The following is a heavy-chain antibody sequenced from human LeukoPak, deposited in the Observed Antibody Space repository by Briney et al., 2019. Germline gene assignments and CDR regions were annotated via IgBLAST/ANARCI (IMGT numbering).Heavy chain of an antibody. CDR1: EFTFRSYS. Sequence: GGSLRLSCAGSEFTFRSYSMHWVRQAPGKGLEWVSSISGSSSDIYYADSVRGRFTISRDNAKNSLYLHMNSLRAEDTAVYYCARAKAAMVSYYYYYYMDVWGKGTTVTVSS. D-gene: IGHD5-18*01. J-gene: IGHJ6*03. CDR3: ARAKAAMVSYYYYYYMDV. CDR2: ISGSSSDI. V-gene: IGHV3-21*01.